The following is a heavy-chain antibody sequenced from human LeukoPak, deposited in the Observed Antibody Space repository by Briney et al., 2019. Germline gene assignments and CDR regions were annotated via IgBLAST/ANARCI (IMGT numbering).Heavy chain of an antibody. D-gene: IGHD3-10*01. V-gene: IGHV3-23*02. CDR2: ISGGGSDT. CDR3: AKGGAYGSGSYCDY. CDR1: GFTFSGHG. Sequence: QPGGSLRLSCAASGFTFSGHGMHWVRQVPGKGLEWVASISGGGSDTYNEDAVKGRFTISRDNYKSTLSLQMNSLRAEDTAVYYCAKGGAYGSGSYCDYWGPGTLVTVSS. J-gene: IGHJ4*02.